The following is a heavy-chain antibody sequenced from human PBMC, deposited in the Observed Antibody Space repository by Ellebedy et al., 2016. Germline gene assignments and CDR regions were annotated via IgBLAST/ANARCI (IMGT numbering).Heavy chain of an antibody. J-gene: IGHJ6*03. CDR1: GGSVVNYGAY. D-gene: IGHD3-16*01. Sequence: SETLSLTXIVSGGSVVNYGAYWSWIRQPPGNGLEWIGNIHYSGSTYYNPPLRSRVTISVDTSKKYFSLKLSSVTAADTAVYYCARERASYTGGYYMDVWGKGTTVTVSS. V-gene: IGHV4-61*03. CDR3: ARERASYTGGYYMDV. CDR2: IHYSGST.